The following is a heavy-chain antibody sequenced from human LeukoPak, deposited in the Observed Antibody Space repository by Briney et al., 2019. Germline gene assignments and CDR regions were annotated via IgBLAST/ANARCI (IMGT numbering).Heavy chain of an antibody. J-gene: IGHJ4*02. CDR3: ASLAVAGTYFDY. V-gene: IGHV4-4*02. Sequence: PSGTLSLTCAVSGGSISSSNWWSWVRQPPGKGLEWIGEIYHSGSTNYNPSLKSRVTISVDTSKNQFSLKLSSVTAADTAVYYCASLAVAGTYFDYWGQGTLVTVSS. CDR2: IYHSGST. D-gene: IGHD6-19*01. CDR1: GGSISSSNW.